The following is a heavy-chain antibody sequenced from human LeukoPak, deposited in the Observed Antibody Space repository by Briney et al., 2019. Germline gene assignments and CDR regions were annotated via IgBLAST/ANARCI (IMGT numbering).Heavy chain of an antibody. J-gene: IGHJ4*02. CDR1: GFTFDDYG. V-gene: IGHV3-20*04. D-gene: IGHD1-26*01. Sequence: PGGSLRLSCAASGFTFDDYGMSWVRQAPGKGLEWVSGINWNGGSTGYADSVKGRFTISRDNAKNSLHLQIKSLRAEDTALYYCARDSFSGSSLDYWGRGTLVTVSS. CDR3: ARDSFSGSSLDY. CDR2: INWNGGST.